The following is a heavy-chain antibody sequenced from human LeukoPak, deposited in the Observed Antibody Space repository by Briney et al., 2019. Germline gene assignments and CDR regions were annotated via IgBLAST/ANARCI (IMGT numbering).Heavy chain of an antibody. CDR3: AKGPYCSGGSCWNCFDY. D-gene: IGHD2-15*01. J-gene: IGHJ4*02. V-gene: IGHV3-23*01. CDR2: ISGSGGST. CDR1: GFTFANYA. Sequence: PGGSLRLSCAASGFTFANYAMSWVRQAPGRGLEWVSDISGSGGSTYYADSVKGRFTISRDNSKNTLYVQMNCLRAEDTAVYYCAKGPYCSGGSCWNCFDYWGPGTRVTVSS.